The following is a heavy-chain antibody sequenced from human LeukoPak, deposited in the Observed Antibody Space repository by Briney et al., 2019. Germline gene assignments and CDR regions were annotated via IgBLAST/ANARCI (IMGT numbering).Heavy chain of an antibody. CDR3: AREYSAFEI. Sequence: PSETLSLTCTVSGGSISSSSYYWSWIRQPPGKGLEWIGYIHYSGATSYNPSLNSRVTVSVDTSKNQLSLKLNSVTAADTAVYYCAREYSAFEIWGPGTMVTVSS. CDR1: GGSISSSSYY. D-gene: IGHD1-1*01. J-gene: IGHJ3*02. V-gene: IGHV4-61*01. CDR2: IHYSGAT.